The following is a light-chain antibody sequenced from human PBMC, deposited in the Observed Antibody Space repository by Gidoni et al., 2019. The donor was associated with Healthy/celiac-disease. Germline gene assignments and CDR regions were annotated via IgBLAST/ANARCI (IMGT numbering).Light chain of an antibody. Sequence: SYELTQPPSVSVSPGQTARITCSGDNLGDKYACWYQQKPGQSPLLVIYQDSKRPSGIPERFSGTNSGNTATLTISGTQAMDEADYYCQAWDSSTVVFGGGTKLTGL. CDR1: NLGDKY. J-gene: IGLJ2*01. CDR2: QDS. V-gene: IGLV3-1*01. CDR3: QAWDSSTVV.